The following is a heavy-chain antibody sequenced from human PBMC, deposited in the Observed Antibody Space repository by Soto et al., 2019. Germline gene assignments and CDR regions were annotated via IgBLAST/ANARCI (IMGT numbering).Heavy chain of an antibody. V-gene: IGHV3-15*07. D-gene: IGHD6-19*01. CDR2: IKSKTDGGTT. CDR1: GFTFSNAW. CDR3: TTAKRIAVAGLRGSKDY. J-gene: IGHJ4*02. Sequence: EVQLVESGGGLVKPGGSLRLSCAASGFTFSNAWMNWVRQAPGKGLEWVGRIKSKTDGGTTDYAAPVKGRFTISRDDSKNTLYLQMNSLKTEDTAVYYCTTAKRIAVAGLRGSKDYWGQGTLVTVSS.